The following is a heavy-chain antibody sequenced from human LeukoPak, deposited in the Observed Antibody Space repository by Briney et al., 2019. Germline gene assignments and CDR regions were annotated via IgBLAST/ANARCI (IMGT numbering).Heavy chain of an antibody. CDR3: ARTSKSPYDYVWGSDQLPYLFDY. J-gene: IGHJ4*02. Sequence: PSGTLSLTCAIYGGSFSDNYWSWIRQPPGKGLEWIGGINQSGTTNYNPSLKSPVTISVDTSTNQFSLKLSSVTAADTAVYYCARTSKSPYDYVWGSDQLPYLFDYWGQGTLVTVSS. CDR1: GGSFSDNY. D-gene: IGHD3-16*02. V-gene: IGHV4-34*01. CDR2: INQSGTT.